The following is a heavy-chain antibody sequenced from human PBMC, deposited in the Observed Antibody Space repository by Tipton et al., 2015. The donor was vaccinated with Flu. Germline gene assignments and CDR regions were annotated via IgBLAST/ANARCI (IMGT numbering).Heavy chain of an antibody. CDR2: ISHTGTT. CDR1: GYSISSGYY. Sequence: PGLVKPSETLSLTCGVSGYSISSGYYWGWIRRPPGKGLEWIGSISHTGTTNSNPSLKSRVTISVDTSNHLFSLNLRSVSAADPAVYYCARAGGSNSWYVYWGQGTLVTVSS. D-gene: IGHD6-13*01. V-gene: IGHV4-38-2*01. J-gene: IGHJ4*02. CDR3: ARAGGSNSWYVY.